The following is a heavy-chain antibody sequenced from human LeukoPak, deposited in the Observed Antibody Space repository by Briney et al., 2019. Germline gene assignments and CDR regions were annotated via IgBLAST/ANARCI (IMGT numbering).Heavy chain of an antibody. CDR3: AREAFLRGFDY. CDR1: GFTFSYA. Sequence: GGSLRLSCAASGFTFSYAMSWVRQAPGKGLKWVSTINDNGDGTYYADSVKGRFTISRDNSYNTVSLQMNSLRAEDTAVYYCAREAFLRGFDYWGQGTLVTVSS. J-gene: IGHJ4*02. CDR2: INDNGDGT. V-gene: IGHV3-23*01.